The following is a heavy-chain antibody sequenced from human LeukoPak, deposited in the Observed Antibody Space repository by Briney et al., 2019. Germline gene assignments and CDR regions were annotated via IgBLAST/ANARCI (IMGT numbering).Heavy chain of an antibody. J-gene: IGHJ4*02. Sequence: GGSLRLSCAASGFTFRSYAMSWVRQAPGKGLEWVSTIGIGGDDTYYADSVKGRFTISRDNSKNTLYLQMNSLRAEDTAVYYCARGEIYYDSSGYYFHYWGQGTLVTVSS. V-gene: IGHV3-23*01. CDR1: GFTFRSYA. CDR2: IGIGGDDT. D-gene: IGHD3-22*01. CDR3: ARGEIYYDSSGYYFHY.